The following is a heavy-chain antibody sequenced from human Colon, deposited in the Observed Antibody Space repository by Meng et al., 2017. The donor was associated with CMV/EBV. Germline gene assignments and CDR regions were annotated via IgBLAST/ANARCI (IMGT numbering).Heavy chain of an antibody. V-gene: IGHV3-30*04. CDR2: ISYDGSNK. D-gene: IGHD3-22*01. J-gene: IGHJ4*02. Sequence: GESLKISCTATGFSLRASAMFWVRQPPGKGLEWVAVISYDGSNKYYPDSVKGRFTVSRDNPDNTIYLQLDSLRPEDTALYYCARSKSEVLTDWGQGTLVTVS. CDR1: GFSLRASA. CDR3: ARSKSEVLTD.